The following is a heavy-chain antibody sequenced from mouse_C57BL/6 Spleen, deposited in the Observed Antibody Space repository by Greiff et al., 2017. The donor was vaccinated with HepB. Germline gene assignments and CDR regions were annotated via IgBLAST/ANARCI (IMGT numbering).Heavy chain of an antibody. V-gene: IGHV1-26*01. J-gene: IGHJ2*01. CDR1: GYTFTDYY. CDR3: ARTYGSSYYFDY. CDR2: INPNNGGT. D-gene: IGHD1-1*01. Sequence: SGPELVKPGASVKISCKASGYTFTDYYMNWVKQSHGKSLEWIGDINPNNGGTSYNQKFKGKATLTVDKSSSTAYMELRSLTSEDSAVYYCARTYGSSYYFDYWGQGTTLTVSS.